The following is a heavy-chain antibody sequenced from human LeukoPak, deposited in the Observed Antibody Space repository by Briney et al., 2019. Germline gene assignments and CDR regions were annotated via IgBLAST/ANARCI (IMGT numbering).Heavy chain of an antibody. D-gene: IGHD2-2*02. CDR2: INHSGST. V-gene: IGHV4-34*01. Sequence: SETLSLTCAVYGGSFSGYYWSWIRQPPGKGLEWIGEINHSGSTNYNPSLKSRVTISVDTSKNQFSLKLSSVAAADTAVYYCARGRARYWSSTSCYRYYFYMDVWGKGTTVTVSS. CDR3: ARGRARYWSSTSCYRYYFYMDV. J-gene: IGHJ6*03. CDR1: GGSFSGYY.